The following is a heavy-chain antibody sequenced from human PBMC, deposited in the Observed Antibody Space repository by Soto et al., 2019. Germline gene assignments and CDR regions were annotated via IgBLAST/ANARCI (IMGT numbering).Heavy chain of an antibody. J-gene: IGHJ6*02. D-gene: IGHD3-10*01. CDR3: ATAGFPGNHYYGMDV. CDR1: GFTFSSYA. V-gene: IGHV3-30-3*01. CDR2: ISYDGSNK. Sequence: GGSLRLSCAASGFTFSSYAMHWVRQAPGKGLEWVAVISYDGSNKYYADSVKGRFTISRDNSKNTLYLQMNSLRAEDTAVYYCATAGFPGNHYYGMDVWGQGTTVTVSS.